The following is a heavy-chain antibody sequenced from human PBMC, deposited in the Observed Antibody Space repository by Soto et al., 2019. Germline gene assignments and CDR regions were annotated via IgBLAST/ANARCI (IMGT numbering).Heavy chain of an antibody. CDR1: GFTFSSYA. J-gene: IGHJ1*01. Sequence: EVQLLESGGGLVQPGGSLRLSCAASGFTFSSYAMSWVRQAPGKGLEWVSAISGSGGSTYYADSVKGRFTISRDNSKNSRDLEMSSLRAEDTAVYYCAKDKAVAGRRFAECFQHWGQGTLVTVSS. CDR2: ISGSGGST. CDR3: AKDKAVAGRRFAECFQH. D-gene: IGHD6-19*01. V-gene: IGHV3-23*01.